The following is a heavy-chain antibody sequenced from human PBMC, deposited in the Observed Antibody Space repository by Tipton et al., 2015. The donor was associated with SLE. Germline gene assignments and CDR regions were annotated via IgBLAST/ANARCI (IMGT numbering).Heavy chain of an antibody. J-gene: IGHJ3*02. V-gene: IGHV4-59*11. CDR3: AREGITIRAFDI. CDR1: GGSISSHY. CDR2: IYYSGST. Sequence: TLSLTCTVSGGSISSHYWSWIRQPPGKGLEWIGYIYYSGSTNYNPSLKSRVTISVDTSKNRFSLKLSSVTAADTAVYYCAREGITIRAFDIWGQGTMVTVSS. D-gene: IGHD3-10*01.